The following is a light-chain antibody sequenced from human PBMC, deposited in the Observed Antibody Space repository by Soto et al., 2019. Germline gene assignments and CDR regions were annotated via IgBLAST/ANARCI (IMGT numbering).Light chain of an antibody. CDR2: DAS. Sequence: EIVLTQSPATLSLSPGERSTLSCRASQSVSSYLAWYQQRPGQAPRLLIYDASNRATGFPARFSGGGSGSDFTLTISSLEPEDSAVYYCQQRGSWPATFGPGTKLEIK. V-gene: IGKV3-11*01. CDR3: QQRGSWPAT. J-gene: IGKJ3*01. CDR1: QSVSSY.